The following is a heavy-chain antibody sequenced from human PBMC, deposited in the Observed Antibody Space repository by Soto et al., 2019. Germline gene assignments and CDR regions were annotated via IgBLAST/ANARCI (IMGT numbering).Heavy chain of an antibody. CDR1: GGSISSSSYY. CDR3: ARRFGELLSIPFDY. D-gene: IGHD3-10*01. CDR2: IYYSGST. V-gene: IGHV4-39*01. J-gene: IGHJ4*02. Sequence: QLQLQESGPGLVKPSETLSLTCTVSGGSISSSSYYWGWIRQPPGKGLEWIGSIYYSGSTYYNPSLKSRVTISVDTSKNQFSLKLSSVTAADTAVYYCARRFGELLSIPFDYWGQGTLVTVSS.